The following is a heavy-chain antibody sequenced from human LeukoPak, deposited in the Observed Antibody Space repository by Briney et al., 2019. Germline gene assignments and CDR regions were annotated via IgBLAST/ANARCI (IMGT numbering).Heavy chain of an antibody. CDR1: GFTFSSYS. V-gene: IGHV3-21*01. CDR3: ARGPIVVVVAATPPDY. D-gene: IGHD2-15*01. CDR2: ISSSSSYI. Sequence: PGVSVRLSCAASGFTFSSYSMNWVRQAPGKGLEWVSSISSSSSYIYYADSVKGRFTISRDNAKNSLYLQMNSLRAEDTAVYYCARGPIVVVVAATPPDYWGQGTLVTVSS. J-gene: IGHJ4*02.